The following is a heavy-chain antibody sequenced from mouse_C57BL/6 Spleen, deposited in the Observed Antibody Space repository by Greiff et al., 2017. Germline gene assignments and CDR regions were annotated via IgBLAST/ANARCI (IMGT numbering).Heavy chain of an antibody. J-gene: IGHJ2*01. CDR1: GYTFTSYW. CDR3: ARSITTDPYY. D-gene: IGHD1-1*01. Sequence: QVQLQQPGAELVMPGASVKLSCKASGYTFTSYWMHWVKQRPGQGLEWIGEIDPSDSYTNYNQKFKGKSTLAVDKSSSPAYMQLSSLTSEAAAVCYCARSITTDPYYWGQGTTLTVSA. V-gene: IGHV1-69*01. CDR2: IDPSDSYT.